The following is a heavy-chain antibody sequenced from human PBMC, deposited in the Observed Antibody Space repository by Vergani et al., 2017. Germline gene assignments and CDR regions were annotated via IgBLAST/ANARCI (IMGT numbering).Heavy chain of an antibody. D-gene: IGHD3-10*01. Sequence: QVQLVQSGAEVKKPGASVKVSCKASGYTFTSYYMHWVRQAPGQGLEWMGIINPSGGSTSYAQKFQGRVTMTRDTSTSTVYMELSSLRAEDTAVYYCAKDYGYYGSGSYHDYWGQGTLVTVSS. J-gene: IGHJ4*02. CDR1: GYTFTSYY. V-gene: IGHV1-46*01. CDR2: INPSGGST. CDR3: AKDYGYYGSGSYHDY.